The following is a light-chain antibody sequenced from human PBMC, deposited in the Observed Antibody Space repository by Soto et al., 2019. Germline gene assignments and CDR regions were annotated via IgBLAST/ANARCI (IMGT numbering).Light chain of an antibody. V-gene: IGLV2-14*01. CDR2: EVT. Sequence: QSVLPQPASVSGSPGQSITISCTGTSGDIGSYNRVSWYQQHPGKAPKLIIYEVTARPSGVSNRFSGSKSGNTASLTISGLQAEDEAEYFCSSYTNINTRACVFGTGTKVTVL. J-gene: IGLJ1*01. CDR1: SGDIGSYNR. CDR3: SSYTNINTRACV.